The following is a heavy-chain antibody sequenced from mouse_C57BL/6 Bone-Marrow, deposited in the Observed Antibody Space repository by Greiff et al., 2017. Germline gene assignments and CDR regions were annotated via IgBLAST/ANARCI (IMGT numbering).Heavy chain of an antibody. CDR2: IWSGGST. CDR3: ARRYYGSSPWYFDV. V-gene: IGHV2-2*01. D-gene: IGHD1-1*01. J-gene: IGHJ1*03. CDR1: GFSLTSYG. Sequence: QVQLQQSGPGLVQPSQSLSITCTVSGFSLTSYGVHWVRQSPGKGLEWLGVIWSGGSTDYNAAFISRLSISKDNSKSQVFFKMNSLQADDTAIYYCARRYYGSSPWYFDVWGTGTTVTVSS.